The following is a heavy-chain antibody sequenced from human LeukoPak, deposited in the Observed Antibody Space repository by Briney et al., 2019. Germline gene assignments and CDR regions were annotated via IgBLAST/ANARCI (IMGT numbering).Heavy chain of an antibody. CDR2: IIPIFGTA. D-gene: IGHD6-19*01. Sequence: GASVKVSCKASGGTFSSYAISWVRQAPGQGLEWMGGIIPIFGTANYAQKFQGRVTITADESTSTAYMELSSLRSEDTAVYYCARDRGDSSGWATYYFDYWGQGTLVTVSS. V-gene: IGHV1-69*13. CDR1: GGTFSSYA. CDR3: ARDRGDSSGWATYYFDY. J-gene: IGHJ4*02.